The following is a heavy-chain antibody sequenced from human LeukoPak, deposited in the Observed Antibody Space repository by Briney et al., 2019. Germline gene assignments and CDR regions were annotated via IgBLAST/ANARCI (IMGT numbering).Heavy chain of an antibody. V-gene: IGHV3-30*02. CDR2: IRYDGSNK. CDR3: AKFLPTHIVVANYYFDY. J-gene: IGHJ4*02. CDR1: GFTFSSYG. D-gene: IGHD2-21*01. Sequence: GGSLRLSCAASGFTFSSYGMHWVRQAPGKGLEWVAFIRYDGSNKYYADSVKGRSTISRDNSKNTLYLQMNSLRAEDTAVYYCAKFLPTHIVVANYYFDYWGQGTLVTVSS.